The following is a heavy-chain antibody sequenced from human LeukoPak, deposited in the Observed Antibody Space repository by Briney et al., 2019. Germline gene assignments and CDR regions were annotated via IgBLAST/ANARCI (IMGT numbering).Heavy chain of an antibody. V-gene: IGHV3-30*04. D-gene: IGHD3-10*01. CDR2: ISYDGSNK. CDR1: GFTFSSYA. Sequence: GGSLRLSCAASGFTFSSYAMHWVRQAPGKGLEWVAVISYDGSNKYYADSVKGRFTISRDNSKNTLYLQMNSLRAEDTAVYYCARDLRPYYYGSGSSYYFDYWGQGTLVTVSS. J-gene: IGHJ4*02. CDR3: ARDLRPYYYGSGSSYYFDY.